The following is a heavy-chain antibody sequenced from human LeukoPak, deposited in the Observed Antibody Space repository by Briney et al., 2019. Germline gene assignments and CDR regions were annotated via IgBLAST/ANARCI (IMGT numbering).Heavy chain of an antibody. J-gene: IGHJ4*02. CDR2: INTDGSST. V-gene: IGHV3-74*01. CDR1: GFTFSSHW. CDR3: ARGRGAAAFIDY. Sequence: GGSLRLSCAASGFTFSSHWMHWVRQAPGKGLVWVSRINTDGSSTNYADSVKGRFTISRDNAKNTLYLQMNSLRAEDTAVYYCARGRGAAAFIDYWGQGTLVTVSS. D-gene: IGHD6-13*01.